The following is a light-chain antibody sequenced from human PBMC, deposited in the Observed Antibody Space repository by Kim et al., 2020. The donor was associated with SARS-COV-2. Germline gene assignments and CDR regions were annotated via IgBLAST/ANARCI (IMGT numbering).Light chain of an antibody. CDR1: SGDIGNSNS. Sequence: QSVVTQPVSMSGSPGQSITISCSGTSGDIGNSNSVSWYQQHSGEAPRLIIYDVRDRPSGVSARFSGYKSANMASLTISGLRSEDEADYYCCSTSNTLDVVFGSGTKVTV. J-gene: IGLJ1*01. V-gene: IGLV2-14*03. CDR3: CSTSNTLDVV. CDR2: DVR.